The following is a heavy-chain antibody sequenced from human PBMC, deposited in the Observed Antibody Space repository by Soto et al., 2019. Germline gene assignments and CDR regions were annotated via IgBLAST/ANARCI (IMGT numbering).Heavy chain of an antibody. D-gene: IGHD1-1*01. Sequence: GGSLRLSCASSGFAFSSYNMNWVRQAPGKGLEWVSCISSSSTVYYADSVKGRFTISRDNAKNSLYLQMNSLRDEDTAVYYCVRSVNGWFDPWGQGTLVTVSS. CDR2: ISSSSTV. CDR1: GFAFSSYN. CDR3: VRSVNGWFDP. V-gene: IGHV3-48*02. J-gene: IGHJ5*02.